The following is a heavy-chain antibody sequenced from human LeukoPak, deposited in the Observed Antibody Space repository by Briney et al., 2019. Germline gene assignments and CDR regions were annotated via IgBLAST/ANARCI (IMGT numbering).Heavy chain of an antibody. J-gene: IGHJ6*03. Sequence: PSETLSLTCTVSGGFISSGSYYWSWIRQPAGKGLEWIGRIYTSGSTNYNPSLKSRVTISVDTSKNQFSLKLSSVTAADTAVYYCAREKEVIATGYYYYYMDVWGKGTTVTVSS. D-gene: IGHD2-21*01. CDR3: AREKEVIATGYYYYYMDV. V-gene: IGHV4-61*02. CDR1: GGFISSGSYY. CDR2: IYTSGST.